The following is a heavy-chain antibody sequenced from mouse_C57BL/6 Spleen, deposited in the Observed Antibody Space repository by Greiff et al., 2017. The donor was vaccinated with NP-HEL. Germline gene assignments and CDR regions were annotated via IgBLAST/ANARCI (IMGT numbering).Heavy chain of an antibody. V-gene: IGHV5-9-1*02. CDR2: ISSGGDYI. Sequence: EVKLVESGEGLVKPGGSLKLSCAASGFTFSSYAMSWVRQTPEKRLEWVAYISSGGDYIYYADTVKGRFTISRDNARNTLYLQMSSLKSEDTAMYYCTRDSYGNYDAMDYWGQGTSVIVSS. J-gene: IGHJ4*01. D-gene: IGHD2-1*01. CDR3: TRDSYGNYDAMDY. CDR1: GFTFSSYA.